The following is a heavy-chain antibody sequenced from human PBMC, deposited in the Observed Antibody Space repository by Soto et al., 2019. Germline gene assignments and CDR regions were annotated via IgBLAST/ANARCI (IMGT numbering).Heavy chain of an antibody. CDR2: IKQDGSEK. D-gene: IGHD2-2*01. CDR1: GFTFSSYW. CDR3: AREDCSSTSCYPNAFDI. J-gene: IGHJ3*02. Sequence: GGSLRLSCAASGFTFSSYWMSWVRQAPGKGLEWVANIKQDGSEKYYVDSVKGRFTISRDNAKNSLYLQMNSLRAEDTAVYYCAREDCSSTSCYPNAFDIWGQGTMVTVSS. V-gene: IGHV3-7*01.